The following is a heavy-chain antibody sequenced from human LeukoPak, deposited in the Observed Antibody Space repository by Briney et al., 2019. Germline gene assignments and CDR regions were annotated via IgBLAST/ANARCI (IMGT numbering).Heavy chain of an antibody. V-gene: IGHV3-66*01. J-gene: IGHJ4*02. Sequence: PGGSLRLSCAASGFTVSSNYMSWVRQAPGKGLEWVSVIYSGGNTYYADSVKGRFTISRDISKNTLVLQMNSMRAEDTAVYYCARDYYDGIGYYYEDYWGQGTLVTVSS. CDR1: GFTVSSNY. CDR2: IYSGGNT. CDR3: ARDYYDGIGYYYEDY. D-gene: IGHD3-22*01.